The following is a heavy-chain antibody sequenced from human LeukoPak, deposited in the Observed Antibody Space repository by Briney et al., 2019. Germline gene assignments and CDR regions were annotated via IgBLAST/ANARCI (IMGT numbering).Heavy chain of an antibody. D-gene: IGHD3-16*01. CDR2: INHNGNVN. J-gene: IGHJ6*02. V-gene: IGHV3-7*03. CDR3: ARGGGLDV. Sequence: GGSLRLSCAASGFTFSSYWMNWARQAPGKELEWVASINHNGNVNYYVDSVKGRFTISRDNAKNSLYLQMSNLRAEDTAVYFCARGGGLDVWGQGATVTVSS. CDR1: GFTFSSYW.